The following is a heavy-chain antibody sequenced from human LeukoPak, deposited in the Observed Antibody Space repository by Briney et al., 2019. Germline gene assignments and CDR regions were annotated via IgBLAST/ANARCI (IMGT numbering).Heavy chain of an antibody. Sequence: ASVKVSCKASGYTFTSYYMHWVRQAPGQGLEWMGIINPSGGSTSYAQKFQGRVTMTRDTSTSTVYMELSSLRSEDTAVYYCARGGYVYYDSSGYDDYWGQGTLVTVSS. D-gene: IGHD3-22*01. J-gene: IGHJ4*02. V-gene: IGHV1-46*01. CDR2: INPSGGST. CDR3: ARGGYVYYDSSGYDDY. CDR1: GYTFTSYY.